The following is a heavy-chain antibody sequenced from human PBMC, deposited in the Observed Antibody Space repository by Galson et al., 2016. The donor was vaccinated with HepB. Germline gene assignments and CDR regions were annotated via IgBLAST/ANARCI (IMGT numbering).Heavy chain of an antibody. D-gene: IGHD3-9*01. Sequence: SLRLSCAASGFTFSKYALHWVRQAPGKGLEWVAVISTNGISQNYEDSVKGRFTVYRDNSKNTVDLQMNSLRPEDTAVYYCAKDQGILRHFDWLTYDAFDIWGPGTIVTVSS. CDR3: AKDQGILRHFDWLTYDAFDI. CDR2: ISTNGISQ. CDR1: GFTFSKYA. J-gene: IGHJ3*02. V-gene: IGHV3-30*18.